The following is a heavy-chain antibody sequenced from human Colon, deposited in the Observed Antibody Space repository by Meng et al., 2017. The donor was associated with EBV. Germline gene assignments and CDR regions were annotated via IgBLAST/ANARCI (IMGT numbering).Heavy chain of an antibody. V-gene: IGHV4-31*03. D-gene: IGHD4-17*01. CDR3: ASLYGDSSVWYLDL. CDR1: GGSISSGNQY. J-gene: IGHJ2*01. Sequence: QVHLQESGPGLVKPSQTLSLICTVSGGSISSGNQYWSWIREHPGKGLEYIGYIYYSGSTYYNPSLKSRVIISVDTSKNQFSLRLNSVTAADTAVYYCASLYGDSSVWYLDLWGRGTLVTVSS. CDR2: IYYSGST.